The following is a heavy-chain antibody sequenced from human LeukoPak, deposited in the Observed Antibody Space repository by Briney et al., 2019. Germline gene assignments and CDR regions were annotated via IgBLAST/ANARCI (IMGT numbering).Heavy chain of an antibody. CDR1: GFTFSTYV. CDR3: VRGTGY. CDR2: ISSNGDNT. Sequence: GGPLRLSGSVSGFTFSTYVMHWVRQAPGKGLEYVSAISSNGDNTYYADSVKGRFTISRDNSKNTLYLQMSSLRADDTAVYYCVRGTGYWGQGTLVTVSS. J-gene: IGHJ4*02. V-gene: IGHV3-64D*06.